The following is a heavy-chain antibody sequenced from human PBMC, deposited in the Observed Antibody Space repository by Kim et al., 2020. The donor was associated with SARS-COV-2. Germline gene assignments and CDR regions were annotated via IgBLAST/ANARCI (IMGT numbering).Heavy chain of an antibody. Sequence: SETLSLTCAVYGGSFSGYYWSWIRQPPGKGLEWIGEINHSGSTNYNPSLKSRVTISVDTSKNQFSLKLSSVTAADTAVYYCARVRGRSSSTSLGWYFDYWGQGTLVTVSS. CDR2: INHSGST. CDR3: ARVRGRSSSTSLGWYFDY. D-gene: IGHD2-2*01. J-gene: IGHJ4*02. V-gene: IGHV4-34*01. CDR1: GGSFSGYY.